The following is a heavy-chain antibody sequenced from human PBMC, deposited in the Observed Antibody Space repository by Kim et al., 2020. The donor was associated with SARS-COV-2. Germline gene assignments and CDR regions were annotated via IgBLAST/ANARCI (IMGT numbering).Heavy chain of an antibody. V-gene: IGHV3-23*01. CDR3: AKDGGVGATPMGADFDY. J-gene: IGHJ4*02. D-gene: IGHD1-26*01. CDR1: GFTFSSYA. CDR2: ISGSGGST. Sequence: GGSLRLSCAASGFTFSSYAMSWVRQAPGKGLEWVSAISGSGGSTYYADSVKGRFTISRDNSKNTLYLQMNSLRAEDTAVYYCAKDGGVGATPMGADFDYWGQGTLVTVSS.